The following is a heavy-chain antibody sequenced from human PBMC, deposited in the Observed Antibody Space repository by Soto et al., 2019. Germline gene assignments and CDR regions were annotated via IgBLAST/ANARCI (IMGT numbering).Heavy chain of an antibody. D-gene: IGHD3-16*01. Sequence: PGGSLRLSCAASGFSFTSSALGWVRQAPGEGLEWVSAVSTSGGTTHYADSVKGRFAISRDNSKNTLYLQMNSLRAEDAAVYYCAKAGGREYYYYYYMDVWGKGTTVTVSS. CDR2: VSTSGGTT. J-gene: IGHJ6*03. CDR1: GFSFTSSA. CDR3: AKAGGREYYYYYYMDV. V-gene: IGHV3-23*01.